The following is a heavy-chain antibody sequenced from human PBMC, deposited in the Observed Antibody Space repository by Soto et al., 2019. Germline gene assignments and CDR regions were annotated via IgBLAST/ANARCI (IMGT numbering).Heavy chain of an antibody. V-gene: IGHV1-2*02. J-gene: IGHJ4*02. CDR2: INPNSGGT. Sequence: ASVKVSCKASGYTFTGYYMHWARQAPGQGLEWMGWINPNSGGTNYAQKFQGRVTMTRDTSISTAYMELSRLRSDDTAVYYCARDIEYSSSPSSYWGQGTLVTVSS. D-gene: IGHD6-6*01. CDR3: ARDIEYSSSPSSY. CDR1: GYTFTGYY.